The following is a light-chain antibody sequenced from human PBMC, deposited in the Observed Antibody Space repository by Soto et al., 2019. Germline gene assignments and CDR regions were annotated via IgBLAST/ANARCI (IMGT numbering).Light chain of an antibody. CDR3: ISYAGSSLLYV. CDR2: EVS. CDR1: SSDVGGYNY. Sequence: QSVLTQPASVSGSPGQSVTISCTGTSSDVGGYNYVSWYQQHPGKAPKLMIYEVSKRPSGVPDRFSGSKSGNTASLTVSGLQAEDEADYYCISYAGSSLLYVFGTGTKVTVL. V-gene: IGLV2-8*01. J-gene: IGLJ1*01.